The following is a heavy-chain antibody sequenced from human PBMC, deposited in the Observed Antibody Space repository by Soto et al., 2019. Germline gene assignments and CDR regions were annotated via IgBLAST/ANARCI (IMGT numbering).Heavy chain of an antibody. CDR1: GYTFTDYH. D-gene: IGHD2-8*01. V-gene: IGHV1-2*02. CDR2: INANNGGA. CDR3: ARGRHNGGEGYFDF. Sequence: ASVKVSCKASGYTFTDYHIHWVRQAPGQGLEFMGWINANNGGAGSAQQFQGRVTVTRDTSITTVYMELSSLQASDTTIYYCARGRHNGGEGYFDFWGQGTLVTVSS. J-gene: IGHJ4*02.